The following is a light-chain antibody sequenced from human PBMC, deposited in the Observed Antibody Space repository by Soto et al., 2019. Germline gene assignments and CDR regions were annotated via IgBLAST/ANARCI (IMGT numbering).Light chain of an antibody. CDR1: EGISTY. CDR2: AAA. V-gene: IGKV1-27*01. CDR3: QKYSSGGALT. Sequence: DIHMNHLPSSLSASTSDTVTVTCRTSEGISTYLAWFQQKPGKVPMLLIYAAAILQSGVPSRFSGSGSGTDFTLTISRLQPEDVATYYCQKYSSGGALTFGGGTKVDIK. J-gene: IGKJ4*01.